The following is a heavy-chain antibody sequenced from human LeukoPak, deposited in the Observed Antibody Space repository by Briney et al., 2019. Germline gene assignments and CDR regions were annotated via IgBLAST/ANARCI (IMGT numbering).Heavy chain of an antibody. V-gene: IGHV4-34*01. CDR1: GGSFSGYY. D-gene: IGHD3-22*01. CDR3: ARGRFDYDSSGYYYYYYMDV. Sequence: PSETLSLTCAVYGGSFSGYYWSWIRQPPGKGLEWIGEINHSGSANYNPSLKSRVTISVDTSKNQFSLKLSSVTAADTAVYYCARGRFDYDSSGYYYYYYMDVWGKGTTVTVSS. CDR2: INHSGSA. J-gene: IGHJ6*03.